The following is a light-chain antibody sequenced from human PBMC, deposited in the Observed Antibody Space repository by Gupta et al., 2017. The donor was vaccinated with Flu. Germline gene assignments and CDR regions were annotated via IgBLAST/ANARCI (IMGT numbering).Light chain of an antibody. J-gene: IGKJ5*01. Sequence: DIVMTQSPASLAVSLGERAPINCKSSQSVLYSANNKNYLAWYQQKPGQPPKLLIYWASTRESGVPDRFSGSGSGTDFTLTISSLQAEDVAVYYCQQYDSTPHTFGQGTRREIK. CDR3: QQYDSTPHT. V-gene: IGKV4-1*01. CDR2: WAS. CDR1: QSVLYSANNKNY.